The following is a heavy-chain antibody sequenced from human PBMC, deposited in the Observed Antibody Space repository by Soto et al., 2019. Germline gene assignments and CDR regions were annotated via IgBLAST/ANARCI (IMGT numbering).Heavy chain of an antibody. D-gene: IGHD3-10*01. CDR2: ISWNGGSI. Sequence: EVQLVESGGGLVQPGRSLRLSCEASGFTFDDHAMHWVRQAPGKGLEWVSGISWNGGSIGYADSVKGRFTISRDNAKNSLYLQMNSLRAEDTALYYCAKDPRPTWFGSNFDYWGQGTLVTVSS. CDR1: GFTFDDHA. J-gene: IGHJ4*02. V-gene: IGHV3-9*01. CDR3: AKDPRPTWFGSNFDY.